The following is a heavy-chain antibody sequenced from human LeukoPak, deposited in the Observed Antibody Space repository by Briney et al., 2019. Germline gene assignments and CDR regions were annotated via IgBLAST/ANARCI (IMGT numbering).Heavy chain of an antibody. CDR2: IGGSGGGT. D-gene: IGHD6-13*01. V-gene: IGHV3-23*01. Sequence: TGGSLRLSCAASGFTFSTYAMSWVRQAPGKGLEWVSSIGGSGGGTYYADSVKGRFTIFRDISKNTLFLQMNSLRAEDTAVYYCARVGSTVAAGTPDYWGQGTLVTVSS. CDR3: ARVGSTVAAGTPDY. J-gene: IGHJ4*02. CDR1: GFTFSTYA.